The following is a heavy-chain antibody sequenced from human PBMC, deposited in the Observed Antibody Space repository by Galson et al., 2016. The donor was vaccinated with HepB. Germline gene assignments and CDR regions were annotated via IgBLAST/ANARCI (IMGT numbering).Heavy chain of an antibody. CDR2: IKSKTDGGTT. J-gene: IGHJ4*02. CDR1: GFTFSNAW. D-gene: IGHD3-16*02. CDR3: TTDSGRAPLYDYVWGSYRPDY. V-gene: IGHV3-15*07. Sequence: SLRLSCAASGFTFSNAWMNWVRQAPGKGLEWVGRIKSKTDGGTTDYAAPVKGRFTISRDDSKNTLYLQMNSLKTEDTAVYYCTTDSGRAPLYDYVWGSYRPDYWGQGTLVTVSS.